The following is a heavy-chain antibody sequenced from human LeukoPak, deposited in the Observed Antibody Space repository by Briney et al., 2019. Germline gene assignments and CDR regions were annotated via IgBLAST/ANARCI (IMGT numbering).Heavy chain of an antibody. CDR3: ARDKGLAEPHFDY. D-gene: IGHD6-13*01. J-gene: IGHJ4*02. V-gene: IGHV4-31*03. CDR1: GGSISSGGYY. Sequence: SETLSLTCTVSGGSISSGGYYWSWIRQHPGKGLEWIGYIYYSWSTYYNPSLKSRVTISVDTSKNQFSLKLSSVTAADTAVYYCARDKGLAEPHFDYWGQGTLVTVSS. CDR2: IYYSWST.